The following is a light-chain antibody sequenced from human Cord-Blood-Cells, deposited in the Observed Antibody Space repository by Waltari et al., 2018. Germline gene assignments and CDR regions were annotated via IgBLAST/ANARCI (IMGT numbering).Light chain of an antibody. CDR3: QQYGSSPPYT. V-gene: IGKV3-20*01. J-gene: IGKJ2*01. Sequence: EIVLMQSPGTLSLSPGERATLSCRASQSVSSSYLAWYQQKPGQAPRLRIYGASSRATGIPDRFSGSGSGTDFTLTISRLEPEDFAVYYCQQYGSSPPYTFGQGTKLEIK. CDR1: QSVSSSY. CDR2: GAS.